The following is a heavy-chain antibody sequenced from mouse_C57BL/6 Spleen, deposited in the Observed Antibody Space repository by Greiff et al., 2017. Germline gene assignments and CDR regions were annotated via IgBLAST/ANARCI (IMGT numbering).Heavy chain of an antibody. CDR1: GYTFTSYG. V-gene: IGHV1-81*01. CDR2: IYPRSGNT. D-gene: IGHD1-1*01. Sequence: LQESGAELARPGASVKLSCKASGYTFTSYGISWVKQRTGQGLEWIGEIYPRSGNTYYNEKFKGKATLTADKSSSTAYMELRSLTSEDSAVYFCASPSYGSSYGTWGQGTTLTVSS. CDR3: ASPSYGSSYGT. J-gene: IGHJ2*01.